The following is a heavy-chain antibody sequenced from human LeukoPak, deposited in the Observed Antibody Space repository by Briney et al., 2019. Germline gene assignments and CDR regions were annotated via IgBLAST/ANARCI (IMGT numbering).Heavy chain of an antibody. V-gene: IGHV3-48*02. CDR3: ARGETARVDY. CDR1: GFTFSTYN. Sequence: GESLRLSCAASGFTFSTYNMNWVRQAPGKGLEWLSYISSGSSTIYYADSVEGRFTISRDNAKNSLYLQMNSLRDEDTAVYYCARGETARVDYWGQGILVTVSS. CDR2: ISSGSSTI. J-gene: IGHJ4*02. D-gene: IGHD3-16*01.